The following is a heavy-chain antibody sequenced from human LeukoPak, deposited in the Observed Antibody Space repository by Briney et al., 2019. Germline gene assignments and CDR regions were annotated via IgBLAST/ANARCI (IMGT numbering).Heavy chain of an antibody. Sequence: ASVKVSCKASGGTFSSYDISWVRQAPGQGLEWMGGIIPIFGTANYAQKFQGRVTITTDESTSTAYMELSSLRSEDTAVYYCAREVTMVRRVIHSDAFDIWGQGTMVTVSS. CDR3: AREVTMVRRVIHSDAFDI. J-gene: IGHJ3*02. CDR1: GGTFSSYD. D-gene: IGHD3-10*01. V-gene: IGHV1-69*05. CDR2: IIPIFGTA.